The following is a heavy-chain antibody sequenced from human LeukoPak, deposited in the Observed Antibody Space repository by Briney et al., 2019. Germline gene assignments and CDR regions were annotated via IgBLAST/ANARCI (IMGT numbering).Heavy chain of an antibody. V-gene: IGHV4-59*01. CDR3: ARPNDYYDSSGYDY. CDR2: IYYSGST. J-gene: IGHJ4*02. Sequence: SETLSLTCTVSGGSISSYYWSWIRQPPGKGLEWIGYIYYSGSTNYNPSLKSRVTISVDTSKNQFSLKLSSVTAADTAVYYCARPNDYYDSSGYDYWGQGALVTVSS. D-gene: IGHD3-22*01. CDR1: GGSISSYY.